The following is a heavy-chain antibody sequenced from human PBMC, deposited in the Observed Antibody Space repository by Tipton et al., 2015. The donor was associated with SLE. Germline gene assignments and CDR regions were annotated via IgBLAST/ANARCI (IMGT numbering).Heavy chain of an antibody. V-gene: IGHV4-59*11. CDR3: ARDEYRYDATGYHLLGHFDF. D-gene: IGHD4/OR15-4a*01. CDR1: GGSLRTQY. J-gene: IGHJ4*02. CDR2: IYYSGST. Sequence: TLSLTCTVSGGSLRTQYWSWIRQPPGKGLEWIGYIYYSGSTYYNPSLKSRVTISADTSNNQFSLKLSSVTAADTAVYYCARDEYRYDATGYHLLGHFDFWGQGTLVTVSS.